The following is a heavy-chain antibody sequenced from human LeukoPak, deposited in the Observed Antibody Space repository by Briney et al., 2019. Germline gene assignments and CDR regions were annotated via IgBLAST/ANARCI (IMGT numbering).Heavy chain of an antibody. CDR1: GGSISDHY. D-gene: IGHD3-22*01. Sequence: PSETLSLTCTVSGGSISDHYWTWIRQPPGKGPEYIGYIYHSGRTTYNPSLKSRVTISIDTSKNEFSLKLSSVTAADTAVYYCARDMGSSGLDFWGQGTLVTVSS. J-gene: IGHJ4*02. CDR3: ARDMGSSGLDF. V-gene: IGHV4-59*11. CDR2: IYHSGRT.